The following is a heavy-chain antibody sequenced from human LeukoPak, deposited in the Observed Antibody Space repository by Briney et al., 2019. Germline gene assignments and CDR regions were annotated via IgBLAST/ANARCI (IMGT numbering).Heavy chain of an antibody. CDR2: MNPNSGNT. J-gene: IGHJ3*02. CDR3: ASTFMITFGGVRAFDI. V-gene: IGHV1-8*01. CDR1: GYTFTSYD. Sequence: ASVKVSCKASGYTFTSYDINWVRQATGQGLEWMGWMNPNSGNTGYAQKFQGRVSMTRNTSISTAYMELSSLRSEDTAVYYCASTFMITFGGVRAFDIWGQGTMVTVSS. D-gene: IGHD3-16*01.